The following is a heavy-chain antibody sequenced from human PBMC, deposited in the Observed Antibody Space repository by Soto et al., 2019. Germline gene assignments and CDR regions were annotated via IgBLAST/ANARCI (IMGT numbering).Heavy chain of an antibody. CDR2: IYYSGST. V-gene: IGHV4-39*01. CDR1: GGSMSSSSYY. Sequence: SETLSLTCTVAGGSMSSSSYYWGWIRQPPGKGLEWIGSIYYSGSTYYNPSLKSRVTISVDTSKNQFSLKLSSVTAADTAVYYCARHEGYYYGSGSPNYGMDVWGQGTTVTVSS. D-gene: IGHD3-10*01. J-gene: IGHJ6*02. CDR3: ARHEGYYYGSGSPNYGMDV.